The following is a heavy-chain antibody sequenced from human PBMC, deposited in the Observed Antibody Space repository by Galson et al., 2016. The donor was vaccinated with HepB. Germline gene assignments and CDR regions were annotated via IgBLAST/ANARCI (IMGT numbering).Heavy chain of an antibody. D-gene: IGHD6-13*01. CDR3: ARHKGMSTWEYFDY. J-gene: IGHJ4*02. CDR1: GSRFTNHW. Sequence: QSGAEVKEPGESLKISCKGSGSRFTNHWIGWVRQMPGKGLEWMGIIYPGDSDTRYSPSSQGQVTIPADKSLSPAYLQWSSLKASDTAMYYCARHKGMSTWEYFDYWGQGTLVTVST. CDR2: IYPGDSDT. V-gene: IGHV5-51*01.